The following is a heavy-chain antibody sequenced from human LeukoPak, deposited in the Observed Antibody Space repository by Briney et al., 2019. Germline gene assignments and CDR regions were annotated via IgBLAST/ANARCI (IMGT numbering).Heavy chain of an antibody. V-gene: IGHV3-48*02. CDR3: ARGYGDYV. Sequence: GGSLTLSCAASRFTLNSYSMNWVPQAPGKGMEWVSYISSSSSTIYYAESVKGRFPISKDNAKNSLYLQMNSLRDEDTAVYYCARGYGDYVWGQGTLVTVSS. CDR2: ISSSSSTI. CDR1: RFTLNSYS. D-gene: IGHD4-17*01. J-gene: IGHJ4*02.